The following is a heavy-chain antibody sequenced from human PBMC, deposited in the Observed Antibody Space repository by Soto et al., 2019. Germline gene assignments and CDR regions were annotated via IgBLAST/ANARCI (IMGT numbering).Heavy chain of an antibody. Sequence: DSVKGRFTISRDNSKNTLYLQMNSLRADDTAVYYCARDPGSSWYYFDYWGQGNLVTVSS. J-gene: IGHJ4*02. V-gene: IGHV3-30*07. D-gene: IGHD6-13*01. CDR3: ARDPGSSWYYFDY.